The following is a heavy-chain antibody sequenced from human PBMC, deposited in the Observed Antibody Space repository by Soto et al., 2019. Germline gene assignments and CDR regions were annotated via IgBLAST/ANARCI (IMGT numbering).Heavy chain of an antibody. Sequence: PVGSLRLSCASSVCTFRSYSMNCVRHSPGKGLEWVSSISSSSDYIYYADSVKGRFTISRDNAKSSLYLQMNSLRAEDTAVYYCARDTNKAPFESWGQGTLVSVS. D-gene: IGHD2-2*01. CDR2: ISSSSDYI. CDR1: VCTFRSYS. CDR3: ARDTNKAPFES. V-gene: IGHV3-21*01. J-gene: IGHJ4*02.